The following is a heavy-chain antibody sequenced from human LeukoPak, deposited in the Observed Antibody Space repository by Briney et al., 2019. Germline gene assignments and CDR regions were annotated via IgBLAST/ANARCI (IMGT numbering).Heavy chain of an antibody. D-gene: IGHD3-22*01. J-gene: IGHJ4*02. Sequence: GGSLRLSCAASGFTFDDYAMHWVRQAPGKGLEWVSGINWNGGSTGYADSVKGRFTISRDNAKNSLYLQMNSLRAEDTALYYCAREGNPTYYYDSSGYYYVDYFDYWGQGTLVTVSS. CDR3: AREGNPTYYYDSSGYYYVDYFDY. V-gene: IGHV3-20*04. CDR2: INWNGGST. CDR1: GFTFDDYA.